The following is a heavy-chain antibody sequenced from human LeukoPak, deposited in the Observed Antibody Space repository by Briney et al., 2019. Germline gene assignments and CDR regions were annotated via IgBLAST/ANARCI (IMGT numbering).Heavy chain of an antibody. D-gene: IGHD1-1*01. Sequence: PSETLSLTCTVSGASVSSASYWSWIRQPPGKGVEWIAHIYNGVNTNYNPSLKSRVTISVDTSKNQFSLRLNSVTAADTAVYYCARDPARRFDYWGQGTLVTVSS. CDR3: ARDPARRFDY. CDR1: GASVSSASY. V-gene: IGHV4-61*01. J-gene: IGHJ4*02. CDR2: IYNGVNT.